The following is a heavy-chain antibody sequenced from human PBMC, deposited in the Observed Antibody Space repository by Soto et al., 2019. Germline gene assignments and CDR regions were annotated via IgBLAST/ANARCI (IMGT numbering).Heavy chain of an antibody. V-gene: IGHV1-69*13. CDR1: GGTFSSYA. D-gene: IGHD2-15*01. Sequence: SVKVSCKASGGTFSSYAISWVRQAPGQGLEWMGGIIPIFGTANYAQKFQGRVTITADESTSTAYMELSSLRSEDTAVYYCARGRLPYCSGGSCYSGADYWGQGTLVTVSS. J-gene: IGHJ4*02. CDR2: IIPIFGTA. CDR3: ARGRLPYCSGGSCYSGADY.